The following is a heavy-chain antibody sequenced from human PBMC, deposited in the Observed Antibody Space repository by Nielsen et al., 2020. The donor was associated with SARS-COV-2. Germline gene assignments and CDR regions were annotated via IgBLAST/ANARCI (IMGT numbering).Heavy chain of an antibody. CDR1: RFGLTTYT. J-gene: IGHJ5*02. Sequence: GESLKISCEVSRFGLTTYTINWVRQAPGKGLEWVSCISSPSNYVHYADSVQGRFTISKDYLQINDLRAEDTAVYYCARGAWLDPWGQGTLVSVSS. CDR2: ISSPSNYV. V-gene: IGHV3-21*01. D-gene: IGHD1-26*01. CDR3: ARGAWLDP.